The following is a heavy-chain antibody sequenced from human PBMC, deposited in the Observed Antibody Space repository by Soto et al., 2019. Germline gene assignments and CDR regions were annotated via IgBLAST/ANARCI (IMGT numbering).Heavy chain of an antibody. J-gene: IGHJ5*02. CDR2: MYISGTT. V-gene: IGHV4-4*07. D-gene: IGHD3-16*01. CDR3: ASGGNWFDP. Sequence: PSETLSLTCTVSGGSVSSNYWTWIRQPAGKGLEWIGRMYISGTTDYNPSLKGRVTMSVDTSKNQFSLTLTSVTAADTAVYYCASGGNWFDPWGQGVLVTVSS. CDR1: GGSVSSNY.